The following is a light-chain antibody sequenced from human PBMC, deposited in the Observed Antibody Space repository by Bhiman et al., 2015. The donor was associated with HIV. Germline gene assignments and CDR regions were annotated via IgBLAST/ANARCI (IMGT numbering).Light chain of an antibody. J-gene: IGLJ1*01. V-gene: IGLV2-14*03. CDR2: DVS. Sequence: QSVLTQPPSVSAAPGQKVTISCTGTSRDVGGYNYVAWYQQHPGKVPKVMIYDVSNRPSGVSNRFSGSKSGNTASLTISGLQAEDEADYYCSSYTSTTTHVFGTGTKVTVL. CDR1: SRDVGGYNY. CDR3: SSYTSTTTHV.